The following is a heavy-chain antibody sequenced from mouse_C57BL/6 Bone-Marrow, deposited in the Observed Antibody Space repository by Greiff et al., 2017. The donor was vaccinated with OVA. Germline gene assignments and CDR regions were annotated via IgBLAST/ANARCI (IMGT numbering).Heavy chain of an antibody. CDR3: ARLDGMDY. CDR2: IYPGDGDT. Sequence: VKLQESGPELVKPGASVKISCKASGYAFSSSWMNWVKQRPGKGLEWIGRIYPGDGDTNYNGKFKGKATLTADKSSSTAYMQLSSLTSEDSAVYFCARLDGMDYWGQGTSVTVSS. J-gene: IGHJ4*01. D-gene: IGHD2-3*01. V-gene: IGHV1-82*01. CDR1: GYAFSSSW.